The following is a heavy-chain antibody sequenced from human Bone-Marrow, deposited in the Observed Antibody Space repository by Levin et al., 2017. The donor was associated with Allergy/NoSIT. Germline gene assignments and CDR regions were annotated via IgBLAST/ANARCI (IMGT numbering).Heavy chain of an antibody. V-gene: IGHV3-30*04. CDR2: ISYDGSNK. CDR1: GFTFSSYA. CDR3: ARAWQWLVITYAFDI. Sequence: GGSLRLSCAASGFTFSSYAMHWVRQAPGKGLEWVAVISYDGSNKYYADSVKGRFTISRDNSKNTLYLQMNSLRAEDTAVYYCARAWQWLVITYAFDIWGQGTMVTVSS. D-gene: IGHD6-19*01. J-gene: IGHJ3*02.